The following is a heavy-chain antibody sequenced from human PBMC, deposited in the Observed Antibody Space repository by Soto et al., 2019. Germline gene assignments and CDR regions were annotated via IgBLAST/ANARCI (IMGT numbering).Heavy chain of an antibody. D-gene: IGHD1-20*01. CDR2: INHSGST. Sequence: ETLSLTCAVYGGSFSGYYWSWIRQPPGKGLEWIGEINHSGSTNYNPSLKSRVTISVDTSKNQFSLKLSSVTAADTAVYYCATITGTLFDYWGQGTLVTVSS. CDR3: ATITGTLFDY. V-gene: IGHV4-34*01. J-gene: IGHJ4*02. CDR1: GGSFSGYY.